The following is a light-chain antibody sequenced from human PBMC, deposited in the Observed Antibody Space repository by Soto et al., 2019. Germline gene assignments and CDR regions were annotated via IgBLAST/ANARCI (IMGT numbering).Light chain of an antibody. CDR2: SAA. CDR3: RQCTKRLT. J-gene: IGKJ4*02. V-gene: IGKV3-15*01. CDR1: QSVGSN. Sequence: EIVMTQSPATLSVSPGALVTLSCRASQSVGSNLAWYQKKPGQAPRLLIYSAATRATGIPARFSGSGSGTDVTLSSSSLQSEEFGDYDCRQCTKRLTVGGGTKVEIK.